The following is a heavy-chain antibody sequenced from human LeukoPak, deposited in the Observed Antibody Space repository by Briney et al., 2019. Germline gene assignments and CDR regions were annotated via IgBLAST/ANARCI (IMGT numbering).Heavy chain of an antibody. D-gene: IGHD5-18*01. V-gene: IGHV4-4*07. CDR3: ARAPKYSYYYYMDV. CDR1: GGSISSYY. J-gene: IGHJ6*03. CDR2: IYTSGST. Sequence: PSETLSLTCTVSGGSISSYYWSWIRQPPGKGLEWIGRIYTSGSTNYNPSLKSRVTMSVDTSKNQFSLKLSSVTAADTAVYYCARAPKYSYYYYMDVWGKGTTVTVSS.